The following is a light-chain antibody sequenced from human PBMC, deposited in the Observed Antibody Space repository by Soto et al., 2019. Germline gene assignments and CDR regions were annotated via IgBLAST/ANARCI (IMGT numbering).Light chain of an antibody. J-gene: IGLJ1*01. V-gene: IGLV2-14*01. CDR1: SSDIGDYDY. CDR3: NSYASGNTRV. Sequence: QSVLTQPASVSVSPGQSITISCTGTSSDIGDYDYVSWYQQHPGKAPKLLISEVSNRPSGVSNRFSGSKSGNTASLTISGLQAEDEADYYCNSYASGNTRVFGTGTKVTVL. CDR2: EVS.